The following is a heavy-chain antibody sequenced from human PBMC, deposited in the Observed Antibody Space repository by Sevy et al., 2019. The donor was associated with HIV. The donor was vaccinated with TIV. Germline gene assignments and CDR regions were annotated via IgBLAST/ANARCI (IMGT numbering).Heavy chain of an antibody. D-gene: IGHD1-26*01. CDR2: IYSGGST. V-gene: IGHV3-53*01. J-gene: IGHJ4*02. CDR3: ARDRGGVGANNYFDY. Sequence: GGSLRLSCAASGFIVSSNYMSWVRQAPGKGLEWVSVIYSGGSTYYADSVKGRFTISRDNSKNTLYLQVNSLRAEDTAVYYCARDRGGVGANNYFDYWGQGTLVTVSS. CDR1: GFIVSSNY.